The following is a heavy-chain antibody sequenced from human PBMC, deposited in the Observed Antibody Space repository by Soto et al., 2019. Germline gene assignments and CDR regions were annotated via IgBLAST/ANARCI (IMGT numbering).Heavy chain of an antibody. CDR1: GGSISSSSYY. CDR3: AKDRVVATTIWKRYYYYYYMDV. Sequence: SETLSLTCTVSGGSISSSSYYWGWIRQPPGKGLEWIGSIYYSGSTYYNPSLKSRVTISVDTSKNQFSLKLSSVTAADTAVYYCAKDRVVATTIWKRYYYYYYMDVWGKGTTVTVSS. J-gene: IGHJ6*03. CDR2: IYYSGST. D-gene: IGHD5-12*01. V-gene: IGHV4-39*02.